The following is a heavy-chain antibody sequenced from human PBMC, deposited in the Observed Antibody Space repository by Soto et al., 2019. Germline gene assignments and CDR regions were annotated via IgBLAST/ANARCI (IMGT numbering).Heavy chain of an antibody. CDR2: ISGSGGST. CDR3: AKWTSAMAIYYYYGMDV. V-gene: IGHV3-23*01. CDR1: GFTFSSYA. D-gene: IGHD5-18*01. J-gene: IGHJ6*02. Sequence: GSLRLSCAASGFTFSSYAMSWVRQAPGKGLEWVSAISGSGGSTYYADSVKGRFTISRDNSKNTLYLQMNSLRAEDTAVYYCAKWTSAMAIYYYYGMDVWGQGTTVTV.